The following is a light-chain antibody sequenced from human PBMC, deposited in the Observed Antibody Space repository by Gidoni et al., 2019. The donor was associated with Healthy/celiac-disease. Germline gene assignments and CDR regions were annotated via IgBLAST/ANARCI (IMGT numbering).Light chain of an antibody. V-gene: IGKV1-39*01. Sequence: DIKMTQFPSSLSASVGDRVTITCRASQSISSYLNWYQQKPGKAPKLLIYAAFSLQSGVTSMFSVSGSGTYFAHTISSLQPGDFATYYCQQSYSTPRTFGQGTKLEIK. J-gene: IGKJ2*01. CDR3: QQSYSTPRT. CDR1: QSISSY. CDR2: AAF.